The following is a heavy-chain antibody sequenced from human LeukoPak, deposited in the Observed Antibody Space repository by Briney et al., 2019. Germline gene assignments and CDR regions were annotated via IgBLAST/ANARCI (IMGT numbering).Heavy chain of an antibody. CDR2: ISSNGGST. D-gene: IGHD5/OR15-5a*01. J-gene: IGHJ4*02. CDR1: GFTFSSYA. CDR3: ARSNLVLNGPFDY. V-gene: IGHV3-64*01. Sequence: GGSLRLSCAASGFTFSSYAMHWVRQAPGKGLEYVSAISSNGGSTYYANSVKGRFTISRDNSKNTLYLQMGSLRAEDMAVYYCARSNLVLNGPFDYWGQGTLVTVSS.